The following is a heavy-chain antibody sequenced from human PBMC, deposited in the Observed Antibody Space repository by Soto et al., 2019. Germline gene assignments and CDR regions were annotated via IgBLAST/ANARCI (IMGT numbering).Heavy chain of an antibody. CDR1: GGSISSSSYY. J-gene: IGHJ2*01. CDR3: ARQGPSYYQIWYFEL. CDR2: IYYSGST. D-gene: IGHD3-10*01. V-gene: IGHV4-39*01. Sequence: QLQLQESGPGLVKPSETLSLTCTVSGGSISSSSYYWGWIRQPPGKGLEWIGSIYYSGSTYYNPSLRSRVTRSVDTSKNQFSLQLSSVPAADTAVYYCARQGPSYYQIWYFELWGRGTLVTVSS.